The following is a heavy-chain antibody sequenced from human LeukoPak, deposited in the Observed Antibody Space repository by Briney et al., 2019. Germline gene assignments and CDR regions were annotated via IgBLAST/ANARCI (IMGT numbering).Heavy chain of an antibody. Sequence: PGGSLRLSCVASGFTFSSHHMNWVRQTPGKGLESVATIKPDGSEKYYVDSVKGRFTISRDNAKSSLYLQMNSLRVEDTGVYFCARMSSYCDYWGQGTLVTASS. CDR2: IKPDGSEK. V-gene: IGHV3-7*01. J-gene: IGHJ4*02. CDR1: GFTFSSHH. CDR3: ARMSSYCDY. D-gene: IGHD2-2*01.